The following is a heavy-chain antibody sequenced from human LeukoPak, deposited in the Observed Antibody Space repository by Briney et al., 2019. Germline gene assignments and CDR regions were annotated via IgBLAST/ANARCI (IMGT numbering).Heavy chain of an antibody. V-gene: IGHV3-53*01. CDR3: ARDSPDTAIDY. J-gene: IGHJ4*02. CDR2: IYSGGST. Sequence: PGGSLGLSCAASGFTVSSNYMSWVRQAPGKGLEWVSVIYSGGSTYYADSVKGRFTISRDNSKNTLYLQMNSLRAEDTAVYYCARDSPDTAIDYWGQGTLVTVSS. D-gene: IGHD5-18*01. CDR1: GFTVSSNY.